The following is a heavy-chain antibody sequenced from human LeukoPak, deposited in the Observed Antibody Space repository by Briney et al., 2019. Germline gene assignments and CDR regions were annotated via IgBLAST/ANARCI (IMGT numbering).Heavy chain of an antibody. D-gene: IGHD6-19*01. CDR3: ARRVSVGFDP. CDR2: IYPGDSDT. CDR1: GYSFTSYP. V-gene: IGHV5-51*01. Sequence: GESLQISCKGSGYSFTSYPIRWVRPIPRQGLEWMGIIYPGDSDTRYSPSFQGQVTISADKSISTAYLQWSSLKASDTAMYYCARRVSVGFDPWGQGTLVTVSS. J-gene: IGHJ5*02.